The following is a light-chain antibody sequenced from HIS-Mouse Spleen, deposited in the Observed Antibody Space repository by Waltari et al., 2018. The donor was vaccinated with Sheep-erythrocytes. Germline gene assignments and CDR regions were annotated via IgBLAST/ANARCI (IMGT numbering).Light chain of an antibody. J-gene: IGKJ3*01. Sequence: DIQLTQSPSFLSASVGDRVTITCRASQGISSYLAWYQHKPGKAPKLLIYAASTLQSGVPSRFSGSGSGTEFTLTISSLQPEDFATYYCQQLNSYPFTFGPRTKVDIK. V-gene: IGKV1-9*01. CDR3: QQLNSYPFT. CDR1: QGISSY. CDR2: AAS.